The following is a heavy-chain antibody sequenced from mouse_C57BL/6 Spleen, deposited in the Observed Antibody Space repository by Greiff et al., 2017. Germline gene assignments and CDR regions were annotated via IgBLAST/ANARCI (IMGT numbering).Heavy chain of an antibody. D-gene: IGHD2-4*01. J-gene: IGHJ4*01. CDR3: ARGDYPSMDY. Sequence: QVQLQQSGAELARPGASVKMSCKASGYTFTSYTMHWVKQRPGQGLEWIGYINPSSGYTKYNQKFKDKATLTADKSSSTAYMQLSSLTSEDSAVYYCARGDYPSMDYWGQGTSVTVSS. CDR2: INPSSGYT. CDR1: GYTFTSYT. V-gene: IGHV1-4*01.